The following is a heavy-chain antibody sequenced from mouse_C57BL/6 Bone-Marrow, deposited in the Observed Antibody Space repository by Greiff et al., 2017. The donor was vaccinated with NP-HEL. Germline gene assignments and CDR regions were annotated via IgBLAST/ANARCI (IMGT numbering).Heavy chain of an antibody. V-gene: IGHV5-6*01. CDR2: ISSGGSYT. CDR1: GFTFSSYG. Sequence: EVKVVESGGDLVKPGGSLKLSCAASGFTFSSYGMSWVRQTPDKRLEWVATISSGGSYTYYPDSVKGRFTISRDNAKNTLYLQMSSLKSEDTAMYYCARHYYDNSFDYWGQGTTLTVSS. CDR3: ARHYYDNSFDY. D-gene: IGHD2-4*01. J-gene: IGHJ2*01.